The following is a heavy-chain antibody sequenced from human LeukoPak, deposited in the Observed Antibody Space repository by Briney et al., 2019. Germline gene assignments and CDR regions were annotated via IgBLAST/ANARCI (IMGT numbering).Heavy chain of an antibody. V-gene: IGHV1-2*02. CDR2: IRPKSGDT. Sequence: GSSVKVSCKASGYSFTGYFMHWVRQAPGQGLEWMGWIRPKSGDTKSAQKSQGRVTVTTDTTISTAFLELSRLTSDDTAVYYCARGLSGTGNPHFDSWGQGTLVTVSS. CDR3: ARGLSGTGNPHFDS. CDR1: GYSFTGYF. J-gene: IGHJ4*02. D-gene: IGHD4-23*01.